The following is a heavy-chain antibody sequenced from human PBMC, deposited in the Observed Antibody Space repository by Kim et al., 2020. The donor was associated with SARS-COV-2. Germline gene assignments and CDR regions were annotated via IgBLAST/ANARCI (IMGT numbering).Heavy chain of an antibody. CDR2: IYYSGST. CDR3: ARAKYSSSSFWFDP. D-gene: IGHD6-6*01. Sequence: SETLSLTCTVSGGSISSYYWSWIRQPPGKGLEWIGYIYYSGSTNYNPSLKSRVTISVDTSKNQFSLKLSSVTAADTAVYYCARAKYSSSSFWFDPCGQGT. CDR1: GGSISSYY. V-gene: IGHV4-59*13. J-gene: IGHJ5*02.